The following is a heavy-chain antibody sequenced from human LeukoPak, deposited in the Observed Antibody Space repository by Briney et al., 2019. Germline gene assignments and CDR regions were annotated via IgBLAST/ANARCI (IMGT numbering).Heavy chain of an antibody. CDR3: AKDSSDYVWGSYRQYYYYYGMDV. CDR2: ISYDGSNK. V-gene: IGHV3-30*18. CDR1: GFTFSSYG. D-gene: IGHD3-16*02. J-gene: IGHJ6*02. Sequence: GGSLRLSCAASGFTFSSYGMHWVRQAPGKGLEWVAVISYDGSNKYYADSVKGRFTISRDNSKNTLYLQMNSLRAEDTAVYYCAKDSSDYVWGSYRQYYYYYGMDVWGQGTTVTVSS.